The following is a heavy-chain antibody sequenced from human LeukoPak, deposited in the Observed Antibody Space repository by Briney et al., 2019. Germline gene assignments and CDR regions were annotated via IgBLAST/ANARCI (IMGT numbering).Heavy chain of an antibody. CDR3: VRVGFTTSWSNFDY. CDR1: GYNFPAYF. D-gene: IGHD2-2*01. Sequence: VASVKVSCKAAGYNFPAYFMHWVRQAPGQGLEWMGRINPNGGDTNYAQKFQGRVTMASDTSISTAYMELNSLISDDTAVYYCVRVGFTTSWSNFDYWGQGTLVTVSS. J-gene: IGHJ4*02. V-gene: IGHV1-2*06. CDR2: INPNGGDT.